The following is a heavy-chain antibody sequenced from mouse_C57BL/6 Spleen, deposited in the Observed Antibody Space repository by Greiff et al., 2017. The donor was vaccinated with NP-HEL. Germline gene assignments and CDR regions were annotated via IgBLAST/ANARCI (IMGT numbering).Heavy chain of an antibody. Sequence: EVQLVESGGDLVKPGGSLKLSCAASGFTFSSYGMSWVRQTPDKRLEWVATISSGGSYTYYPDSVKGRFTISRDNAKNTLYLQMSSLKSEDTAMYYCASPCGSSPYWYFDVWGTGTTVTVSS. CDR1: GFTFSSYG. CDR3: ASPCGSSPYWYFDV. CDR2: ISSGGSYT. V-gene: IGHV5-6*01. J-gene: IGHJ1*03. D-gene: IGHD1-1*01.